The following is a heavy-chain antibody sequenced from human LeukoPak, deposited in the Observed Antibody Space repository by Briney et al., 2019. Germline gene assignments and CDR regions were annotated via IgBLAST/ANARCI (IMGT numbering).Heavy chain of an antibody. CDR1: GYSFTSYW. J-gene: IGHJ5*02. V-gene: IGHV5-51*01. Sequence: GESLKISCKGSGYSFTSYWIGWVRQMPGKGLEWMGIIYPGDSDTRYSPSFQGQVTISADKSISTAYLQWSSLKASDTAMYYCARHVNIAAAGGNWFDPWGQGTLVTVSS. D-gene: IGHD6-13*01. CDR3: ARHVNIAAAGGNWFDP. CDR2: IYPGDSDT.